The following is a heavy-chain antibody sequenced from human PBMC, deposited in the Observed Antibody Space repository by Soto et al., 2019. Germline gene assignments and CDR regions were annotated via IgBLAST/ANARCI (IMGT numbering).Heavy chain of an antibody. CDR3: ARAYSGYSSSWYFRGWFDP. CDR2: INHSGST. CDR1: GGSFSGYY. V-gene: IGHV4-34*01. Sequence: PSETLSLTCAVYGGSFSGYYWSWIRQPPGKGLEWIGEINHSGSTNYNPSLKSRVTISVDTSKNQFSLKLSSVTAADTAVYYCARAYSGYSSSWYFRGWFDPWGQGTLVTVSS. D-gene: IGHD6-13*01. J-gene: IGHJ5*02.